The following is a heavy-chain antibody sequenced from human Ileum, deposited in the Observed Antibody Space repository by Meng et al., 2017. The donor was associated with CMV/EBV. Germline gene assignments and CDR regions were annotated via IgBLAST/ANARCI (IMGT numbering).Heavy chain of an antibody. CDR2: VFYSGST. D-gene: IGHD1-14*01. CDR1: GDSIISDDHY. Sequence: QVQLQESGPGLVKSSQTLSLTCNVSGDSIISDDHYWSWIRQPPGKGLEWIGYVFYSGSTYYNPSLMSRVTISVDTSKNQFSLRLSSVTAADTAVYYCARGGRRSETDTLFDYRGQGSLVTVSS. CDR3: ARGGRRSETDTLFDY. V-gene: IGHV4-30-4*08. J-gene: IGHJ4*02.